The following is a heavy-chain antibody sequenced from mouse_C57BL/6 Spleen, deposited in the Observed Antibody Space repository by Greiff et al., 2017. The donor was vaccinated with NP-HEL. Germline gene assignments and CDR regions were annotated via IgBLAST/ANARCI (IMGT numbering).Heavy chain of an antibody. CDR3: ARMGLGNYFDY. CDR1: GYAFSSYW. V-gene: IGHV1-80*01. CDR2: IYPGDGDT. D-gene: IGHD4-1*01. Sequence: VQLQQSGAELVKPGASVKISCKASGYAFSSYWMNWVKQRPGKGLEWIGQIYPGDGDTNYNGKFKGKATLTADKSSSTAYMQLSSLTSEDSAVYFCARMGLGNYFDYWGQGTTLTVSS. J-gene: IGHJ2*01.